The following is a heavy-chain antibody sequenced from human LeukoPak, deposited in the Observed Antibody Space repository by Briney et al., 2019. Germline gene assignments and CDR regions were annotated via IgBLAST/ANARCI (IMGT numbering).Heavy chain of an antibody. CDR3: ARDRSGGGAESDAFDI. D-gene: IGHD1-26*01. CDR2: INHSGST. V-gene: IGHV4-34*01. CDR1: GGSFSGYY. Sequence: PSETLSLTCAVYGGSFSGYYWSWIRQPPGKGLEWIGEINHSGSTNYNPSLKSRVTISVDTSKNQFSLKLSSVTAADTAMYYCARDRSGGGAESDAFDIWGQGTMVTVSS. J-gene: IGHJ3*02.